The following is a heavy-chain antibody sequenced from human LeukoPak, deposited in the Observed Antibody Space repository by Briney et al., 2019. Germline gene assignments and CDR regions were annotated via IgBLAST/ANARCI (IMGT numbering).Heavy chain of an antibody. V-gene: IGHV3-74*03. D-gene: IGHD3-9*01. CDR2: VSPEGSRT. CDR3: ARDLDWLLFDY. CDR1: GFTFSTYW. Sequence: GGSLRLSCAASGFTFSTYWMHWVRQAPGKGLVWVARVSPEGSRTTYADSVKGRFTISRDNDRNTLYLQMNSLRVEDTAVYYCARDLDWLLFDYWGQGPLATVSS. J-gene: IGHJ4*02.